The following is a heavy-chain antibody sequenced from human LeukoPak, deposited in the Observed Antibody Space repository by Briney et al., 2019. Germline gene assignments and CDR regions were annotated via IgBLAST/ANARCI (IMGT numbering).Heavy chain of an antibody. D-gene: IGHD3-3*01. CDR1: GFIFSSYS. CDR2: ISSSSSYI. CDR3: ARVSYDFWSGYSYYYYYYMDV. Sequence: GGSLRLSCAASGFIFSSYSMNWVRQAPGKGPECVSSISSSSSYIYYADSVKGRFTISRDNAKNSLYLQMNSLRAEDTAVYYCARVSYDFWSGYSYYYYYYMDVWGKGTTVTVSS. V-gene: IGHV3-21*01. J-gene: IGHJ6*03.